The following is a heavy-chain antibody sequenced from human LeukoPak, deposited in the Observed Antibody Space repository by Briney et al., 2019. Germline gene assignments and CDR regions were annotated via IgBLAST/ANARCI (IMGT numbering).Heavy chain of an antibody. CDR1: GFTFSSYA. CDR2: IRYDERNK. V-gene: IGHV3-30*02. CDR3: AKSGYNRFDY. D-gene: IGHD5-24*01. J-gene: IGHJ4*02. Sequence: GGSLRLSCEASGFTFSSYAMHWVRQAPGKGLEWVAFIRYDERNKYYSDSVKGRFTISRDNSKNTLYLQMNSLRAEDTAVYYCAKSGYNRFDYWGQGTLVTVSS.